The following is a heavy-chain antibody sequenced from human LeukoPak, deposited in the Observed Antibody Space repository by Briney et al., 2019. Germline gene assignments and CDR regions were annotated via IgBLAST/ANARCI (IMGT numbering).Heavy chain of an antibody. D-gene: IGHD6-13*01. CDR1: GFSFSTSGVG. CDR2: IYWDDDK. J-gene: IGHJ4*02. CDR3: AHSLGGLAAVRSSMFGY. Sequence: SGPTLVKPTQTLTLTCTFSGFSFSTSGVGVGWIRQPPGKALEWLALIYWDDDKRYSPSLENRLTITKDTSKNQVVLTMTNMDPEDTATYYCAHSLGGLAAVRSSMFGYWGQGTLVTVSS. V-gene: IGHV2-5*02.